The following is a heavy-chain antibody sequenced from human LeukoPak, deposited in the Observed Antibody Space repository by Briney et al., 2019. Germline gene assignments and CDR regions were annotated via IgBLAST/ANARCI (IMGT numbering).Heavy chain of an antibody. V-gene: IGHV5-51*01. D-gene: IGHD3-10*01. CDR2: IYPGDSDT. Sequence: GESLKISCKGSGYSFTSYWIGWVRQMPGKGLEWMGIIYPGDSDTRYSPSFQGQVTISADKSISTAYLQWSSLKASDTAMYYCAGCLTTYGSGSLSGDAFDIWGQETMVTVSS. J-gene: IGHJ3*02. CDR1: GYSFTSYW. CDR3: AGCLTTYGSGSLSGDAFDI.